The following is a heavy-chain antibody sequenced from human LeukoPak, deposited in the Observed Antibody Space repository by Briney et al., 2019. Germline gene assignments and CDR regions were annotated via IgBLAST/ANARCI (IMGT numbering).Heavy chain of an antibody. CDR1: GYTFTIYY. Sequence: ASVKVSCKPSGYTFTIYYILWVRQAPGQGLEWMGIINPSGGSTSYAQKFQGRVTMTRDTSTSTVYMELSSLRSEDTAVYYCARTGYSSGWHFDYWGQGTLVTVSS. CDR2: INPSGGST. V-gene: IGHV1-46*01. J-gene: IGHJ4*02. CDR3: ARTGYSSGWHFDY. D-gene: IGHD6-19*01.